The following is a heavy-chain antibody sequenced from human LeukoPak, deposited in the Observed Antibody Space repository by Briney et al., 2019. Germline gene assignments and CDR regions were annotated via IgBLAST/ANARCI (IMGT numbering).Heavy chain of an antibody. CDR1: GFTFSTYT. CDR2: ISSTSSTI. J-gene: IGHJ4*02. V-gene: IGHV3-48*02. Sequence: GGSLRLSCAASGFTFSTYTMSWVRQAPGKGLEWVSHISSTSSTINYADSVKGRFTISRDNAKNSLYLQMNSLRDEDTALYFCARSRTYDYWGQGTLVTVSS. CDR3: ARSRTYDY.